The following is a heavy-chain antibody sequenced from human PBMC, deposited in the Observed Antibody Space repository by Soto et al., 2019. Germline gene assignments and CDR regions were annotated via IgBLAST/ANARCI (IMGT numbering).Heavy chain of an antibody. CDR2: ISSSSSTI. V-gene: IGHV3-48*01. Sequence: EVQLVESGGGLVQPGGSLRLSCAASGFTFSSYSMNWVRQAPGKGLEWVSYISSSSSTIYYADSVKGRFTISRDNAKNSLYLQMNSLRAEDTAVYYCAREDDYGDYGDLLHYWGQGTLVTVSS. J-gene: IGHJ4*02. D-gene: IGHD4-17*01. CDR3: AREDDYGDYGDLLHY. CDR1: GFTFSSYS.